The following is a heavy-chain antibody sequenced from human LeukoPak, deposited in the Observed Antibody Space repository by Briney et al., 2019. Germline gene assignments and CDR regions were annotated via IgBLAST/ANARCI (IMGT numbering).Heavy chain of an antibody. V-gene: IGHV4-59*08. CDR3: ARVKAGYYYYMDV. CDR2: IYYSGST. CDR1: GGSIKSHY. D-gene: IGHD3-10*01. Sequence: SETLSLTCSVSGGSIKSHYYTWIRQPPGKGLEWIGYIYYSGSTNYNPSLKSRVTISVDTSKNQFSLKLSSVTAADTAVYYCARVKAGYYYYMDVWGKGTTVTVSS. J-gene: IGHJ6*03.